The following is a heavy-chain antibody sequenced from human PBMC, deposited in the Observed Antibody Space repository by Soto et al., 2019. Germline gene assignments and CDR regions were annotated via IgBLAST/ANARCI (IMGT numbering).Heavy chain of an antibody. CDR1: GFTFNNYG. Sequence: GGSLRLSCVTSGFTFNNYGMHWVRQAPGKGLEWVAVISYDGSNKYYADSVKGRFTISRDNSKNTLYLQMNSLRAEDTAVYYCASQAYRGYDNPLWGQGTLVTVSS. CDR2: ISYDGSNK. J-gene: IGHJ4*02. V-gene: IGHV3-30-3*01. CDR3: ASQAYRGYDNPL. D-gene: IGHD5-12*01.